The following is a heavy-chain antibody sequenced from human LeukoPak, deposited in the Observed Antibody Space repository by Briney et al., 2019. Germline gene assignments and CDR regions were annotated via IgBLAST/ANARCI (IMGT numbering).Heavy chain of an antibody. CDR3: ATDYYDSGSYYIRGFFVY. Sequence: GGSLRLSCTASGFTFSTYGIHWVRQAPGKGLEWVAVVSYDGSSKYYADSVKGRFTISRDNSKNTLYLQMNSLRAEDTAVYYCATDYYDSGSYYIRGFFVYWGQGTLVTVSS. CDR1: GFTFSTYG. V-gene: IGHV3-30*03. J-gene: IGHJ4*02. D-gene: IGHD3-10*01. CDR2: VSYDGSSK.